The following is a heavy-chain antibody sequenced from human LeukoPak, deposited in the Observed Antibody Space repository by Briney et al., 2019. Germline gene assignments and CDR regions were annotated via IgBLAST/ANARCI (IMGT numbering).Heavy chain of an antibody. V-gene: IGHV1-69*13. J-gene: IGHJ3*02. Sequence: GASVEVSCKASGGTFSSYAISWVRQAPGQGLEWMGGIIPIFGTANYAQKFQGRVTITADESTSTAYMELSSLRSEDTAVYYCARKVGGAFDIWGQGTMVTVSS. CDR1: GGTFSSYA. CDR2: IIPIFGTA. D-gene: IGHD3-16*01. CDR3: ARKVGGAFDI.